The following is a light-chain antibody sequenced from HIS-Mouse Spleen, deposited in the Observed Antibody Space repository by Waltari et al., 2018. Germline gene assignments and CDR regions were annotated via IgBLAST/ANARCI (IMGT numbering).Light chain of an antibody. CDR3: SSYTSSSTRV. CDR2: DVS. CDR1: SRDVGGYNY. J-gene: IGLJ3*02. Sequence: HSALTQPAAVSGSPGQSGTISCTGTSRDVGGYNYVSWYQQHPPKPPKLMIYDVSNRPSGVSNRFSGYKSGNTASLTISGLQAEDEADYYCSSYTSSSTRVFGGGTKLTVL. V-gene: IGLV2-14*03.